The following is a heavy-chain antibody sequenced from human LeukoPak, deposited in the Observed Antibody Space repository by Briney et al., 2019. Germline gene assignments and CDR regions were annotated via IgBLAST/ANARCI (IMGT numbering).Heavy chain of an antibody. CDR2: ITSNGGSA. J-gene: IGHJ4*02. CDR1: GFTFSSYT. D-gene: IGHD3-9*01. Sequence: GGSLRLSCSASGFTFSSYTIHWVRQAPGKGLEFVSAITSNGGSAYYADSVKGRFAISRDNSKNTVYLQMSSLRAEDTAVYYCVIVRGYFDSSGSDYWGQGTLVTVSS. V-gene: IGHV3-64D*06. CDR3: VIVRGYFDSSGSDY.